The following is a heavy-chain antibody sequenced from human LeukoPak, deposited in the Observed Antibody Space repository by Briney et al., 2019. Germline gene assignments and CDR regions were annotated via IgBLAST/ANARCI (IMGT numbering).Heavy chain of an antibody. CDR2: INAGNGNT. CDR1: GYSFINYA. D-gene: IGHD2-2*01. J-gene: IGHJ5*02. V-gene: IGHV1-3*01. Sequence: ASVKVSCKASGYSFINYAIHWVRQAPGQRLEWMGWINAGNGNTKYSQKFQGRVTITRDTSASTAYMELSSLRSEDTAVYYCAREGYCSSTSCHNWFDPWGQGTLVTVSS. CDR3: AREGYCSSTSCHNWFDP.